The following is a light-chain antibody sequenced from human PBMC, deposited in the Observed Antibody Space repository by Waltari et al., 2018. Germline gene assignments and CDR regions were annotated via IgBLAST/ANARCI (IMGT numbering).Light chain of an antibody. J-gene: IGLJ3*02. CDR3: SLYTSSSTWV. V-gene: IGLV2-18*01. Sequence: QSALTQPPSVSGSPGQSVTISCTVTSSDFGSYNRVSWYQQPPGTAPKLILYDVSDRPSGVPDRFSGSKSGNTASLTISGLQTEDEADYYCSLYTSSSTWVFGGGTKLTVL. CDR1: SSDFGSYNR. CDR2: DVS.